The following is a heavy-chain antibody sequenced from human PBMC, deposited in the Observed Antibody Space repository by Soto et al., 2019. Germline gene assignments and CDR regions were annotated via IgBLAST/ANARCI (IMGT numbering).Heavy chain of an antibody. CDR1: GGTFSSYA. CDR2: IIPIFGTA. Sequence: ASVQVSCKASGGTFSSYAISWVRQAPGQGLEWMGGIIPIFGTANYAQKFQGRVTITADESTSTAYMELSSLRSEDTAVYYCAIVAHPEGYSYFDYWGQGTLVIVYS. J-gene: IGHJ4*02. CDR3: AIVAHPEGYSYFDY. V-gene: IGHV1-69*13. D-gene: IGHD5-18*01.